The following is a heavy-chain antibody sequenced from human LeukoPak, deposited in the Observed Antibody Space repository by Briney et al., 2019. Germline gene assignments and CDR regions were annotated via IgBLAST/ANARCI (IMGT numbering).Heavy chain of an antibody. V-gene: IGHV3-23*01. CDR3: ARVALGGDCLDY. CDR1: GFNFADYA. J-gene: IGHJ4*02. Sequence: PGGSLRLSCAASGFNFADYAMSWVRQAPGNGLEWVSPISVSGGSTYYADSVKGRFTISRDNSKNTLYLQMNSLRAEDTAVYYCARVALGGDCLDYWGQGTLVTVSS. D-gene: IGHD3-16*01. CDR2: ISVSGGST.